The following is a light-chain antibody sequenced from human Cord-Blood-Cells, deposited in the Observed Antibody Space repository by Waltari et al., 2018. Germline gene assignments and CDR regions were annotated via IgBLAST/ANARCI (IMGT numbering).Light chain of an antibody. V-gene: IGLV2-14*01. CDR2: DVS. CDR3: SSYTSSSTLV. Sequence: QSALTQPASVSGSPGQSITISCTGTSSYVGGYNYVPWYQQHPGKAPKLMIYDVSNRPSGVSNRLSGSKSGNTASLTISGLQAEDEADYYCSSYTSSSTLVFGGGTKLTVL. J-gene: IGLJ2*01. CDR1: SSYVGGYNY.